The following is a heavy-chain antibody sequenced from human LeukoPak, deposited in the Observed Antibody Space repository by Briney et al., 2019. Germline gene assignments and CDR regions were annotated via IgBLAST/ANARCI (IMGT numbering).Heavy chain of an antibody. Sequence: NPSETLSLTCTVSGYSISSGYYWGWIRQPPGKGLEWIGSIYHSGSTYYNPSLKSRVTISVDTSKNQFSLKLSSVTAADTAVYYCARDPSYYGSGSPKFDYYYYGMDVWGQGTTVTVSS. CDR1: GYSISSGYY. V-gene: IGHV4-38-2*02. D-gene: IGHD3-10*01. CDR2: IYHSGST. CDR3: ARDPSYYGSGSPKFDYYYYGMDV. J-gene: IGHJ6*02.